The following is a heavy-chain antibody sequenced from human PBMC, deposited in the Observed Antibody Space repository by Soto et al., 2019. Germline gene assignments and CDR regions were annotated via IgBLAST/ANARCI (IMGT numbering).Heavy chain of an antibody. V-gene: IGHV1-18*01. CDR2: ISAYNGNT. CDR1: GYTFTSYG. CDR3: ARMGHVPWRYCSGGSCPDNWFDP. J-gene: IGHJ5*02. Sequence: QVQLVQSGAEVKKPGASVKVSCKASGYTFTSYGISWVRQAPGQGLEWMGWISAYNGNTNYAQKLQGRVTMTTDTSTSTAYMEVRSLRSDETAVYYCARMGHVPWRYCSGGSCPDNWFDPWGQGTLVTVSS. D-gene: IGHD2-15*01.